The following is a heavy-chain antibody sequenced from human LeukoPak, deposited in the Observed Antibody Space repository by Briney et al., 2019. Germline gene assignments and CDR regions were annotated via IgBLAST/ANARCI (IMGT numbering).Heavy chain of an antibody. D-gene: IGHD3-16*02. CDR2: IIPIFGTA. J-gene: IGHJ4*02. CDR1: GGTFSSYA. Sequence: ASVKVSCKASGGTFSSYAISWVRQAPGQGLEWMGGIIPIFGTANYAQKFQGRVTITADESTSTAYMELSSLRSEDTAVYYCARVHYEYVWGSYRGYFDYWGQGTLVTVSS. CDR3: ARVHYEYVWGSYRGYFDY. V-gene: IGHV1-69*13.